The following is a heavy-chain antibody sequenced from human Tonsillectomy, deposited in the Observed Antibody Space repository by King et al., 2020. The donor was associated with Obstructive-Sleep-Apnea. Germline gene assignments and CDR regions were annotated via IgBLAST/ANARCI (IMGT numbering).Heavy chain of an antibody. CDR2: VHNSETT. Sequence: QLQESGPGLVRPSETLFLTCSVSGVSISSYYWSWLRLPPGKGLEWIGCVHNSETTNYNPSLRRRVTMSVDASKSQFSLKLVSMTTADTATYYCARGAGWYDYWGQGALVSVSS. CDR1: GVSISSYY. J-gene: IGHJ4*02. D-gene: IGHD6-19*01. V-gene: IGHV4-59*01. CDR3: ARGAGWYDY.